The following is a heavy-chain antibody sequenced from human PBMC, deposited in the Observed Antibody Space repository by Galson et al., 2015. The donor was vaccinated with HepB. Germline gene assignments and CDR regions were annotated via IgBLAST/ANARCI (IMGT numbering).Heavy chain of an antibody. J-gene: IGHJ6*02. CDR3: ARRISLVRGIITKPDYYYGMDV. V-gene: IGHV3-7*03. CDR2: INQDGSSK. CDR1: GFTFSSYW. Sequence: SLRLSCAAPGFTFSSYWMNWVRQAPGKGLEWVAHINQDGSSKYYVDSVKGRFTISRDNAKDSVYLQLDSLRAEDTAVYYWARRISLVRGIITKPDYYYGMDVWGQGTTVTVAS. D-gene: IGHD3-10*01.